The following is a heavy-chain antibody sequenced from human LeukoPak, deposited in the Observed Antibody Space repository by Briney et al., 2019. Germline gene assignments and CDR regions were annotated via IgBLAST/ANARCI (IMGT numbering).Heavy chain of an antibody. CDR1: GGSISSGGYY. J-gene: IGHJ4*02. V-gene: IGHV4-31*03. CDR3: ARGPEKEDSSSPGGNYYFDY. Sequence: PSQTLSLTCTVSGGSISSGGYYWSWIRQHPGKGLEWIGYIYYSGSTYYNPSLKSRVTISLDTSKNQFSLKLSSVTAADTAVYYCARGPEKEDSSSPGGNYYFDYWGQGTLVTVSS. D-gene: IGHD6-6*01. CDR2: IYYSGST.